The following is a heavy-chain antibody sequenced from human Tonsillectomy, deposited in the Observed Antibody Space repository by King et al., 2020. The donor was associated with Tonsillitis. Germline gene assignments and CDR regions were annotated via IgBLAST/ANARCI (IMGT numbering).Heavy chain of an antibody. J-gene: IGHJ5*02. CDR2: IKQDGSEK. Sequence: VQLVESGGGLVQPGGSLRLSCAASGFTFSTYWMHWVRQAPGKGLEWVANIKQDGSEKYYVDSVKGRFTISRDNAKNSLYLQMNSLRAEDTAVYYCAREINGGKYCSGGSCYDHNWFDPWGQGTLVTVSS. CDR1: GFTFSTYW. V-gene: IGHV3-7*01. D-gene: IGHD2-15*01. CDR3: AREINGGKYCSGGSCYDHNWFDP.